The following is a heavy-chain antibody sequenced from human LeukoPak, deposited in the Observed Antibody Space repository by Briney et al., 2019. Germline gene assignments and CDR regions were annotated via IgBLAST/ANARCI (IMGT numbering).Heavy chain of an antibody. V-gene: IGHV3-15*01. J-gene: IGHJ4*02. Sequence: GGSLRLSCAASGFTFSNAWMSWVRQPPGKGQEWVGSIKSKTDGGTTDYAAPVKGRFTISRDDSKNTLYLQMNSLKTEDTAVYYCTTDSSGYYEGYFDYWGQGTLVTVSS. CDR2: IKSKTDGGTT. D-gene: IGHD3-22*01. CDR1: GFTFSNAW. CDR3: TTDSSGYYEGYFDY.